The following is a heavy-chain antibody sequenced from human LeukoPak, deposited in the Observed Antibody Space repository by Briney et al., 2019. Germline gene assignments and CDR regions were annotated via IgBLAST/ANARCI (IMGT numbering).Heavy chain of an antibody. CDR1: GYTFTGYY. J-gene: IGHJ4*02. CDR3: ARDTHTEDILTGYYL. D-gene: IGHD3-9*01. Sequence: ASVKVSCKASGYTFTGYYMHWVRQAPGQGLEWMGWINPNSGGTNYAQKFQGRVTMTRDTSISTAYMELSRLRSDDTAVYYCARDTHTEDILTGYYLWGQGTLVTVSS. CDR2: INPNSGGT. V-gene: IGHV1-2*02.